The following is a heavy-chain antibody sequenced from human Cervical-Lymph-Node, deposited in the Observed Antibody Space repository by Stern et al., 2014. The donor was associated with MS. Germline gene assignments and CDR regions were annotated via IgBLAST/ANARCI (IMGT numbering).Heavy chain of an antibody. CDR1: GFTFSSYG. CDR3: AKDRCSSTSCYMAD. Sequence: VQLVESGGGVVQPGRSLRLSCAASGFTFSSYGMHWVRQAPGKGLEWVAAISYDGSNKYYADSVKGRFSISRDNSKNTLYLQMNSLRAEDTAVYYCAKDRCSSTSCYMADWGQGTLVTVSS. CDR2: ISYDGSNK. V-gene: IGHV3-30*18. D-gene: IGHD2-2*02. J-gene: IGHJ4*02.